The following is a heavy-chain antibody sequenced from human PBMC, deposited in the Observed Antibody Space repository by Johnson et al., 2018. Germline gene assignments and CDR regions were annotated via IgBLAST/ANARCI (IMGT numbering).Heavy chain of an antibody. Sequence: QVQLVQSGAEVTKPGASVKVSCKASGYTFTSYDINWVRQATGQGLEWMGWMNPNSGNTGYAQKFQGRGTMTRNTSIITAYMELSSLRSEDTAVYYCATPISAGAEYFQHWGQGTLVTVSS. D-gene: IGHD3-3*01. CDR1: GYTFTSYD. J-gene: IGHJ1*01. CDR3: ATPISAGAEYFQH. CDR2: MNPNSGNT. V-gene: IGHV1-8*01.